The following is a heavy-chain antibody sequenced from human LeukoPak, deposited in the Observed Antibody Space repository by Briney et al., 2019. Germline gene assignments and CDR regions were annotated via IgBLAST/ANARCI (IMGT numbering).Heavy chain of an antibody. Sequence: ASVKVSCKASGYTFTGYYMHWVRQAPGQGLEWMGWINPNSGGTNYAQKFQGRVTMTRDTSISTAYMELSRLRSEDTAVYYCARDRGSGWFDAFDIWGQGTMVTVSS. D-gene: IGHD6-19*01. CDR3: ARDRGSGWFDAFDI. V-gene: IGHV1-2*02. CDR2: INPNSGGT. CDR1: GYTFTGYY. J-gene: IGHJ3*02.